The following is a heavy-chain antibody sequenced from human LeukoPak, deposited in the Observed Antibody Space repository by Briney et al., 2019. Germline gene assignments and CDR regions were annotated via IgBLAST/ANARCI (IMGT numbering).Heavy chain of an antibody. Sequence: SETLSLTCTVSGGSISSYYWSWIRQPPGKGLEWIGYTYYRGSTHYNPSLKSRVTISVDTSKNQFSLKLSSVTAADTAVYYCARDQGRDYYDSSGFLHDAFDIWGQGTMVTVSS. J-gene: IGHJ3*02. CDR2: TYYRGST. D-gene: IGHD3-22*01. V-gene: IGHV4-59*01. CDR3: ARDQGRDYYDSSGFLHDAFDI. CDR1: GGSISSYY.